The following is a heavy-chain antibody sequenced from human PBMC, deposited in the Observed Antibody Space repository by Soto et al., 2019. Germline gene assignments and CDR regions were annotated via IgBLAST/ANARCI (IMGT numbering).Heavy chain of an antibody. CDR3: ARGSVVAATLSAFDI. V-gene: IGHV3-7*01. Sequence: EVQLVESGGGLVQPGGSLRLSCAASGFTFSSYWMSWVRQAPGKGLEWVANIKQDGSEKYYVDSVKGRFTISRDNAKNSLYRQMNSLRAEDTAVYYCARGSVVAATLSAFDIWGQGTMVTVSS. CDR1: GFTFSSYW. J-gene: IGHJ3*02. D-gene: IGHD2-15*01. CDR2: IKQDGSEK.